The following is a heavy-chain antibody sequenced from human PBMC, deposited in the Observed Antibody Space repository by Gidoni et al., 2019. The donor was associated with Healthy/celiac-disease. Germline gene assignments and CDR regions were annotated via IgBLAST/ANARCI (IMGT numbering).Heavy chain of an antibody. CDR2: ISAYNGNT. Sequence: QVQLVQSGAEVTKPGASVKVSCKASGYTFTSHGISWVRQAPGQGIEWMGWISAYNGNTNNAQKLQGRVTMTTDTSTSTAYMELRSLRSDDTAVYYCASSYGSGSTHSFDYWGQGTLVTVSS. J-gene: IGHJ4*02. V-gene: IGHV1-18*01. CDR3: ASSYGSGSTHSFDY. CDR1: GYTFTSHG. D-gene: IGHD3-10*01.